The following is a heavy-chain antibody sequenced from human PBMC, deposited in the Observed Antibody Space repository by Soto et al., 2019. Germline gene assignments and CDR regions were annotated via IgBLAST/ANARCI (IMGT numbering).Heavy chain of an antibody. V-gene: IGHV3-33*01. CDR2: IWCDGSNK. D-gene: IGHD3-10*01. Sequence: PGGSLRLSCAASGFTFSSYGMHWVRQAPGKGLEWVAVIWCDGSNKYYADSVKGRFTISRDNSKNTLYLQMNSLSAEDTALYYCASYYPPSGSHDDPFDIWGQGTMVTVSS. CDR1: GFTFSSYG. CDR3: ASYYPPSGSHDDPFDI. J-gene: IGHJ3*02.